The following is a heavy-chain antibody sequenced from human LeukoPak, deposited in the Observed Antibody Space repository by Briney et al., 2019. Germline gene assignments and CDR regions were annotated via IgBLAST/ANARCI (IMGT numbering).Heavy chain of an antibody. CDR3: AKDGGSGSYRYGFDY. V-gene: IGHV3-9*01. D-gene: IGHD3-10*01. J-gene: IGHJ4*02. CDR2: ISWNSGSI. CDR1: GFTFDDYA. Sequence: PGGSLRLSCAASGFTFDDYAMHWVWQAPGKGLEWVSGISWNSGSIGYADSVKGRFTISRDNAKNSLYLQMNSLRAEDTALYYCAKDGGSGSYRYGFDYWGQGTLVTVSS.